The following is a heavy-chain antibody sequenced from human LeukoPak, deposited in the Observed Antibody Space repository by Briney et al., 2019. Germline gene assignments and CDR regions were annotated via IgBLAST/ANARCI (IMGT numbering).Heavy chain of an antibody. CDR2: IYHSGST. Sequence: SESLSLTCTVSGYSISSGYYWGWIRQPPGKGLEWIGSIYHSGSTYYNPSLKSRVTISVDTSKNQFSLKLSSVTAADTAVYYCARPSTYYYDSSGYYAFDIWGQGTMVTVSS. J-gene: IGHJ3*02. CDR3: ARPSTYYYDSSGYYAFDI. CDR1: GYSISSGYY. V-gene: IGHV4-38-2*02. D-gene: IGHD3-22*01.